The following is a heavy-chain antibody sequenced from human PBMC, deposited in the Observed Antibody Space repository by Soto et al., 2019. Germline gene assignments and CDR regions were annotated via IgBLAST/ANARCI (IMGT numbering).Heavy chain of an antibody. V-gene: IGHV3-21*01. D-gene: IGHD3-22*01. J-gene: IGHJ4*02. CDR1: GFTFSSYS. CDR3: ARALDRDSSGYIY. CDR2: ISSSSSYI. Sequence: GGSLRLSCAASGFTFSSYSMNWVRQAPGKGLEWVSSISSSSSYIYYADSVKGRFTISRDNAKNSLYLQMNSLRAEDTAVYYCARALDRDSSGYIYWGQGTLVTVSS.